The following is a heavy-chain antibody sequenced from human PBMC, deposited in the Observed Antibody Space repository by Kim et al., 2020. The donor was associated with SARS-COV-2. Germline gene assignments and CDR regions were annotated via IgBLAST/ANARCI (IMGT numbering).Heavy chain of an antibody. J-gene: IGHJ4*02. CDR3: AKDRARLRYFDWLRSKTFFDY. CDR1: GFTFSSYA. D-gene: IGHD3-9*01. Sequence: GGSLRLSCAASGFTFSSYAMSWVRQAPGKGLEWVSAISGSGGSTYYADSVKGRFIISRDNSKNTLYLQMDSLSAEDTAVYYCAKDRARLRYFDWLRSKTFFDYWGEGNLVTVTS. V-gene: IGHV3-23*01. CDR2: ISGSGGST.